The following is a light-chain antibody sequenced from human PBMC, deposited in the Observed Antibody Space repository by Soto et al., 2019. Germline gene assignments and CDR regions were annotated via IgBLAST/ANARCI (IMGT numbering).Light chain of an antibody. CDR1: QSVRSY. Sequence: EIVLTQSPATLSLSPGERATLSCRASQSVRSYLAWYQQKPGQAPRLLIYDASNRVIGIPARFSGSGSGTDFTLTISSLEPEDFAVYYCQQRSNWPRTFGQGTKVEIK. J-gene: IGKJ1*01. CDR2: DAS. V-gene: IGKV3-11*01. CDR3: QQRSNWPRT.